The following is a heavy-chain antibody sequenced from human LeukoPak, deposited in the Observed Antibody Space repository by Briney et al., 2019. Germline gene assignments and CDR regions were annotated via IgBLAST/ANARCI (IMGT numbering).Heavy chain of an antibody. V-gene: IGHV3-30*02. D-gene: IGHD2-21*01. CDR2: IRYDGSNK. J-gene: IGHJ4*02. CDR1: GFTFSSYG. CDR3: AKVEPLWPYGDY. Sequence: GGSLRLSCAACGFTFSSYGMHWVRQAPGKGLEWVAFIRYDGSNKYYADSVKGRFTISRDNSKNTLYLQMNSPRAEDTAVYYCAKVEPLWPYGDYSGQGTLVTVSS.